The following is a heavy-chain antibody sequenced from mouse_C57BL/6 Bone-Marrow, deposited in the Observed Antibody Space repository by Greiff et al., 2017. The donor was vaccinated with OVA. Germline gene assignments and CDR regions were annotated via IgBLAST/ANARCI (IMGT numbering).Heavy chain of an antibody. CDR1: GYSFTGYY. CDR3: ARPRYYYGTSWFAY. D-gene: IGHD1-1*01. CDR2: INPSTGGT. V-gene: IGHV1-42*01. J-gene: IGHJ3*01. Sequence: VQLQQSGPELVKPGASVKISCKASGYSFTGYYMNWVKQSPEKSLEWIGEINPSTGGTTYNQKFKAKATLTVDKSSSTAYMQLKSLTSEDSAIYYCARPRYYYGTSWFAYWGQGTLVTVSA.